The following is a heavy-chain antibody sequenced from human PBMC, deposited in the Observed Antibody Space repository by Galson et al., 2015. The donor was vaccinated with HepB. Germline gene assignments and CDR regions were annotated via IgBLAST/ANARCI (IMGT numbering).Heavy chain of an antibody. CDR3: ATALRHNSGWFALDS. CDR2: ISGSGGST. J-gene: IGHJ4*02. V-gene: IGHV3-23*01. D-gene: IGHD6-19*01. Sequence: SLRLSCAASGFTFNYHAMNWVRQAPGKGLEWVASISGSGGSTYYADSVKGRFTVSRDNSLDTVDLQMDSLRAEDTAVYYCATALRHNSGWFALDSWGQGTLVTVSS. CDR1: GFTFNYHA.